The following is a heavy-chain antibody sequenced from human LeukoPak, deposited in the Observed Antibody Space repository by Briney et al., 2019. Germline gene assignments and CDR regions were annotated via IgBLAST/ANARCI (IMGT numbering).Heavy chain of an antibody. CDR2: ISYDGSNK. J-gene: IGHJ4*02. CDR3: GRVRSSSDDY. Sequence: GVYLRLSCAASGFTFSSYAMHWLRQAPGKGLEWVAVISYDGSNKYYADSVKGRFTMSRDNSKNTLYLQMNSLRAEDTAVYYCGRVRSSSDDYWGQGTLVTVSS. CDR1: GFTFSSYA. V-gene: IGHV3-30-3*01. D-gene: IGHD6-6*01.